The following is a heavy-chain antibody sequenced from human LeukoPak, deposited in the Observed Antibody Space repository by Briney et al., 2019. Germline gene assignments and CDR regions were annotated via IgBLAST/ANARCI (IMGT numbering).Heavy chain of an antibody. CDR2: INPNSGGT. D-gene: IGHD5-12*01. V-gene: IGHV1-2*04. J-gene: IGHJ4*02. Sequence: ASVKVSCKASGYTFTGCYMHWVRQAPGQGLEWMGWINPNSGGTNYAQKFQGWVTMTRDTSISTAYMELSRLRSDDTAVYYCARGVGGHSGYDNYWGQGTLVTVSS. CDR1: GYTFTGCY. CDR3: ARGVGGHSGYDNY.